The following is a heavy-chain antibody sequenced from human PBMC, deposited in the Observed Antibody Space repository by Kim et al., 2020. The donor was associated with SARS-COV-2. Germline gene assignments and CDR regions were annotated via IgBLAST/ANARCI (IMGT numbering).Heavy chain of an antibody. J-gene: IGHJ4*02. Sequence: GGSLRLSCAASGFTFSGSAMHWVRQAPGKGLEWVGRIRSKANSYATAYAASVKGRFTISRDDSKNTAYLQMNSLKTEDTAVYYCTDLSPFDYWGQGTLVTVSS. CDR3: TDLSPFDY. V-gene: IGHV3-73*01. CDR2: IRSKANSYAT. D-gene: IGHD3-3*01. CDR1: GFTFSGSA.